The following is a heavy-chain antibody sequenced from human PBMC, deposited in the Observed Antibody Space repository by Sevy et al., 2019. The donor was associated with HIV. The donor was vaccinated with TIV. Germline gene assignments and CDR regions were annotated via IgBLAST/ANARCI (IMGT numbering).Heavy chain of an antibody. CDR1: GFTFSSYW. V-gene: IGHV3-74*01. Sequence: GGSLRLSCAASGFTFSSYWMHWVRQAPGKGLVWVSRINSDGSSTSYADSVKGRFTISRDNAKNTLYLQMNSLRAEDKGVYYWARGGGGVNLLWFGELDYWGQGTLVTVSS. J-gene: IGHJ4*02. CDR2: INSDGSST. CDR3: ARGGGGVNLLWFGELDY. D-gene: IGHD3-10*01.